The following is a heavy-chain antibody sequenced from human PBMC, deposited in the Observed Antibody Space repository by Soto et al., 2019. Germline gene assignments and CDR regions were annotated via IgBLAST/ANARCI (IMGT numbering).Heavy chain of an antibody. V-gene: IGHV3-21*01. CDR2: ISSNSAYI. CDR3: TRDASRDSSARGWFDP. J-gene: IGHJ5*02. D-gene: IGHD6-13*01. Sequence: GALRLSCAASGFTFRSFTMNWVRQAPGKGLEWVSTISSNSAYIYYTDALRGRFTISRDNAKNSLHLQMNSLRAEDTAVYYCTRDASRDSSARGWFDPWGPVTLVTVSS. CDR1: GFTFRSFT.